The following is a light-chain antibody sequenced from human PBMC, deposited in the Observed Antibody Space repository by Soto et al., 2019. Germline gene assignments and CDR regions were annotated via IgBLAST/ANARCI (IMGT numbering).Light chain of an antibody. J-gene: IGLJ1*01. CDR3: CSFAGSYSYV. CDR2: GNT. CDR1: SSNIGAPYD. Sequence: QSVLTQPPSVSGAPGQRVTISCAGSSSNIGAPYDVHWYQQIPGRAPKLLIYGNTNRPSGVPDRFSASKSGTSASLAITGLQAEDEADYSCCSFAGSYSYVFGTGTKVTVL. V-gene: IGLV1-40*01.